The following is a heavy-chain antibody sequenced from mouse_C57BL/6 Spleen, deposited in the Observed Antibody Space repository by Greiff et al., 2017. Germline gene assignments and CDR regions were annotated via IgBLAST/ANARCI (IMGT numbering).Heavy chain of an antibody. CDR2: IDPSDSET. D-gene: IGHD1-2*01. CDR1: GYTFTSYW. Sequence: VQRVESGAELVRPGSSVKLSCKASGYTFTSYWMHWVKQRPIQGLEWIGNIDPSDSETHYNQKFKDKATLTVDKSSSTAYMQLSSLTSEDSAVYYCARGGTTAYWYFDVWGTGTTVTVSS. V-gene: IGHV1-52*01. J-gene: IGHJ1*03. CDR3: ARGGTTAYWYFDV.